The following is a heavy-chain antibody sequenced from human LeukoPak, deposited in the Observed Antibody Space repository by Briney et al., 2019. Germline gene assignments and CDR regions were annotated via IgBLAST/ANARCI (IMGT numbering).Heavy chain of an antibody. D-gene: IGHD7-27*01. CDR1: GFTFNTYG. J-gene: IGHJ4*02. CDR3: ARDQSPKWGSGERYFDY. Sequence: GRSLRLSCAASGFTFNTYGMHWVRQAPGKGLEWVAVMRYDGRDIYYADSVKGRFTISRDKSKNTLYLQMNSLRAEDTAVYYCARDQSPKWGSGERYFDYWGQGTLVTVSS. CDR2: MRYDGRDI. V-gene: IGHV3-33*01.